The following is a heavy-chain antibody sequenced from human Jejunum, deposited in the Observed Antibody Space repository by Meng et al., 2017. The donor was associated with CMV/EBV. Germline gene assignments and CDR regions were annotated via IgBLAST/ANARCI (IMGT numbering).Heavy chain of an antibody. J-gene: IGHJ4*02. D-gene: IGHD1-26*01. Sequence: CKTSGYTFTGYYIHWVRQAPGQGLEWLGWINPYTDDAKYAQKFQGRVTITRDTSISTAYVELNSLTSGDTAMYYCAGGLGGTIDYWGQGTLVTVS. CDR3: AGGLGGTIDY. V-gene: IGHV1-2*02. CDR1: GYTFTGYY. CDR2: INPYTDDA.